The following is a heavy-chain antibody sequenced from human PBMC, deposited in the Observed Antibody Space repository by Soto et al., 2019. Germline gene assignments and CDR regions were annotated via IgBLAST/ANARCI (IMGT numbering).Heavy chain of an antibody. CDR2: ISYDGSNK. V-gene: IGHV3-30*04. J-gene: IGHJ3*02. CDR3: ARGLEMATIFGPEGAFDI. D-gene: IGHD5-12*01. Sequence: GESLKISCAASGFTFSSYAMHWVRQAPGKGLEWVAVISYDGSNKYYADSVKGRFTISRDNSKNTLYLQMNSLRAEDTAVYYCARGLEMATIFGPEGAFDIWGQGTMVTVSS. CDR1: GFTFSSYA.